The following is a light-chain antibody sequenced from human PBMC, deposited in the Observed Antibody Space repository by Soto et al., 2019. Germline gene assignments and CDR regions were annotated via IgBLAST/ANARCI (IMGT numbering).Light chain of an antibody. V-gene: IGKV3-20*01. CDR1: QSVNSDY. Sequence: EIVLTQSPGTLSLSPGERATLSCRASQSVNSDYLAWYQQKPGQGPRVLMYGASNRATGIPDRFSGSGSGTDFTLTIRRLEPDDFAVYDCHQYDSSPRTFGQGTKVEVK. CDR3: HQYDSSPRT. J-gene: IGKJ1*01. CDR2: GAS.